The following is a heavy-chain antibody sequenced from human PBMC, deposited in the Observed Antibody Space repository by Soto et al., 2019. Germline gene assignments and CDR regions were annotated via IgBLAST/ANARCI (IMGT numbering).Heavy chain of an antibody. D-gene: IGHD5-18*01. CDR2: IYYSGST. Sequence: PSETLSLTCTVSGGSISSSSYYWGWIRQPPGKGLEWIGSIYYSGSTYYNPSLKSRVTISVDTSKNQFSLKLSSVTAADTAVYYCARHGNVDTAIVDYWGQGTLVTVSS. CDR1: GGSISSSSYY. V-gene: IGHV4-39*01. CDR3: ARHGNVDTAIVDY. J-gene: IGHJ4*02.